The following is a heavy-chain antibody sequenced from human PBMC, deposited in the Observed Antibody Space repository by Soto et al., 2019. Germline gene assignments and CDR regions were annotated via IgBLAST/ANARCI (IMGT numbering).Heavy chain of an antibody. CDR3: ASLDALLGSTAEHDGGFDP. CDR2: MDPNSGNT. D-gene: IGHD3-10*02. Sequence: QVQLVQSGAKVAKPGASVTVSCKASGYTFTSYDINWLRQATGQGPEWMGWMDPNSGNTVSAPVFQGRISLTWNTAISTAYRELNSLRSEDTAMYYGASLDALLGSTAEHDGGFDPWGQGTLVIVSS. V-gene: IGHV1-8*01. J-gene: IGHJ5*02. CDR1: GYTFTSYD.